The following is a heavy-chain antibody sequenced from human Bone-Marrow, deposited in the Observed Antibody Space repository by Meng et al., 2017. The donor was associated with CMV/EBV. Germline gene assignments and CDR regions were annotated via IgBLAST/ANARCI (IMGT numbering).Heavy chain of an antibody. Sequence: GESLKISCAASGFTVSSNYMSWVRQAPGKGLEWVSVIYSGGSTYYADSVKGRFTISRDNSKNTLYLQMNSLRAEDTAVYYCARGLYDSSGIRYDYWGQGTLVTVSS. J-gene: IGHJ4*02. D-gene: IGHD3-22*01. CDR1: GFTVSSNY. V-gene: IGHV3-66*02. CDR3: ARGLYDSSGIRYDY. CDR2: IYSGGST.